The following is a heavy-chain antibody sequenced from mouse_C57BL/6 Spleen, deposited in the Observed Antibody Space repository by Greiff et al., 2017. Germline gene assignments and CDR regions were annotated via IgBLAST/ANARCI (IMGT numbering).Heavy chain of an antibody. J-gene: IGHJ1*03. CDR3: ARLFITTVVRYFDV. CDR2: IDPSDSYT. V-gene: IGHV1-69*01. Sequence: QVQLQQPGAELVMPGASVKLSCKASGYTFTSYWMHWVKQRPGQGLEWIGEIDPSDSYTNYNQKFKGKSTLTVDKSSSTAYMQLSSLTSEDSAVYYCARLFITTVVRYFDVWGTGTTVTVSS. D-gene: IGHD1-1*01. CDR1: GYTFTSYW.